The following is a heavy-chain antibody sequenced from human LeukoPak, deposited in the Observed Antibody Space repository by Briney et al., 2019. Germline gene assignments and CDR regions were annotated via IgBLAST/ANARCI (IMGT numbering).Heavy chain of an antibody. V-gene: IGHV3-53*01. CDR3: ARGYYYGSGSYFDY. Sequence: PGGSLRLSCAASGFTVSSNYMSWVRQAPGKGLEWVSVIYSGGSTYYADSVKGRFTISRDNSKNTLYLQMNSLRAEDTAVYYCARGYYYGSGSYFDYWGQGTLVTVSP. D-gene: IGHD3-10*01. J-gene: IGHJ4*02. CDR2: IYSGGST. CDR1: GFTVSSNY.